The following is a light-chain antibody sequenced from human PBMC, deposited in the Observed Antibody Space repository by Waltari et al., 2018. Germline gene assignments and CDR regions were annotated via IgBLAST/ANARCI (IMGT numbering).Light chain of an antibody. Sequence: DIQMTQSPSSLSASMGDTVTITCRASQSFSTYLNWYQKKPGKDPNLLIYSASALQSGIPTRFRGSGSGTDFTLTIHSLQREDFATYYCQQSFILPLTFGGGTKVEIK. CDR1: QSFSTY. J-gene: IGKJ4*01. CDR3: QQSFILPLT. CDR2: SAS. V-gene: IGKV1-39*01.